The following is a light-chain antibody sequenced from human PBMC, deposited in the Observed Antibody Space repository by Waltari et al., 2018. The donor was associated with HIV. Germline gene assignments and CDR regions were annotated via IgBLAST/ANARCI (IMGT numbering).Light chain of an antibody. CDR3: QQYYSPPPT. J-gene: IGKJ1*01. CDR2: WGS. CDR1: HEVFYTPNAKNY. Sequence: DVVMTQSPDALAGSLGERGTINCNATHEVFYTPNAKNYMAWYQQRPGQAPKLLIYWGSTREFGVSARFSGSGSGTNFTLTITSLQAENVAVYYCQQYYSPPPTFGQGTKVEIK. V-gene: IGKV4-1*01.